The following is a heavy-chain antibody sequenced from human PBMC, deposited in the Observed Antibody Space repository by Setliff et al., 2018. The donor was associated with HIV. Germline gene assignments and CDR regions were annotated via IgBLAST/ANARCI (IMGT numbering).Heavy chain of an antibody. J-gene: IGHJ3*02. CDR2: IYYSGST. Sequence: PSETLSLTCDVSGGSISTYYWSWIRQPPGKRLEWIGYIYYSGSTNYNPSLTSRVTISVDTSKNQFSLKLTSVTAADTAVYYCARDRPSSSWYFNAFDIWGQGTMVTVSS. D-gene: IGHD6-13*01. V-gene: IGHV4-59*01. CDR3: ARDRPSSSWYFNAFDI. CDR1: GGSISTYY.